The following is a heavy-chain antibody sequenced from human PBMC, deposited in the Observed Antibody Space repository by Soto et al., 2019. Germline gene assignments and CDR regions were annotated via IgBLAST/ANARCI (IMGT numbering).Heavy chain of an antibody. V-gene: IGHV4-59*01. Sequence: ASETLSLTCSVSGGSISRYYWSWIRQPPGKGLEWIGYAYYSGDTGYNPSLKSRVTMAVDTSKNQVSLKLSSVTAADTAVYYCARDRSTYGGGGTGEVKENWFDPWGQGALVT. CDR2: AYYSGDT. CDR1: GGSISRYY. D-gene: IGHD2-8*01. CDR3: ARDRSTYGGGGTGEVKENWFDP. J-gene: IGHJ5*02.